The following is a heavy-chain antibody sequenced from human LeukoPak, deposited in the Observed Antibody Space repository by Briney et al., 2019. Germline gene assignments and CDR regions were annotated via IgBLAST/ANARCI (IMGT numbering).Heavy chain of an antibody. V-gene: IGHV4-39*01. J-gene: IGHJ4*02. CDR1: GGSISSSSYY. CDR3: ASAHYDSRGFGY. CDR2: IYYSGST. D-gene: IGHD3-22*01. Sequence: SETLSLTCTVSGGSISSSSYYWGWIRQPPGKGLEWIGSIYYSGSTYYNPSLKSRVTISVDTSKNQFSLKLSSVTAADTAVYYCASAHYDSRGFGYWGQGTLVTVSS.